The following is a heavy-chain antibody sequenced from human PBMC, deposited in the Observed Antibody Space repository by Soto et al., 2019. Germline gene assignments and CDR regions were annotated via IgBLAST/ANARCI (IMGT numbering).Heavy chain of an antibody. CDR2: IKWDASEK. V-gene: IGHV3-7*01. J-gene: IGHJ4*01. Sequence: EVQLEESGGGLVQPGGSLRLSCAASGFTFGSYWMSWVRQAPGKGPEWLATIKWDASEKKYVDSVKGRFTTSRDNAKNALYLQMDSLRAEDTAVYYCARDSEYGSRASVNHYLDYWGQGTLVTVSS. CDR3: ARDSEYGSRASVNHYLDY. CDR1: GFTFGSYW. D-gene: IGHD3-10*01.